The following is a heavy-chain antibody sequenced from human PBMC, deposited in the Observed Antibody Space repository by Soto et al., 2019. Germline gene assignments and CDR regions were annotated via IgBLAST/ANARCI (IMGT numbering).Heavy chain of an antibody. Sequence: SEILSLTCTVSGGSISSYYWSWIRQPPGKGLEWIGYIYYSGSTNYNPSLKSRVTISVDTSKNQFSLKLSSVTAADTAVYYCAREKPEYCSGGSCYSGHYYYYMDVWGKGTTVTVSS. CDR3: AREKPEYCSGGSCYSGHYYYYMDV. CDR2: IYYSGST. D-gene: IGHD2-15*01. V-gene: IGHV4-59*01. J-gene: IGHJ6*03. CDR1: GGSISSYY.